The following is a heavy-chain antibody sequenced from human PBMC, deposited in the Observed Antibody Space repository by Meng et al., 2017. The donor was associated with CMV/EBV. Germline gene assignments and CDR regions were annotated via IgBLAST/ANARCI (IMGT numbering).Heavy chain of an antibody. V-gene: IGHV3-21*01. CDR2: ISSSSSYI. Sequence: GESLKISCAASGFTFSSYSMNWVRQAPGKGLEWVSSISSSSSYIYYADSVKGRFTISRDNAKNSPYLQMNSLRAEDTAVYYCARLYCSSTSCYAFDYWGQGTLVTVSS. D-gene: IGHD2-2*01. J-gene: IGHJ4*02. CDR3: ARLYCSSTSCYAFDY. CDR1: GFTFSSYS.